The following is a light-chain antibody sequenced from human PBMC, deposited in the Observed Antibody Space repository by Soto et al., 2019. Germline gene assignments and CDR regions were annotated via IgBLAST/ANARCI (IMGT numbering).Light chain of an antibody. CDR1: QSVSSK. CDR3: QQYNNWPET. J-gene: IGKJ1*01. CDR2: GAS. Sequence: EVVLTQSPATLSVSPGERAILSCRASQSVSSKLAWYQQKPGQAPRLLIYGASTRAPGIPARFSGSESGTDFTLTISGLQSEDFAVYYCQQYNNWPETFGQGTKVEI. V-gene: IGKV3-15*01.